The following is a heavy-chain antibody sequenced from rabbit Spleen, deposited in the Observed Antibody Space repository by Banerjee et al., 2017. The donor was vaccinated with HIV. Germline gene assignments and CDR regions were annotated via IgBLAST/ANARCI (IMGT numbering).Heavy chain of an antibody. J-gene: IGHJ4*01. Sequence: QEQLKESGGDLVKPGTSLTLTCTASGFSFSSSYYMCWVRQAPGKGLECIACIYAGSSASTYYANWAKGRFTISKSSSTTVTLQMTSLTDADTATYFCARDLASVVGWNFNLWGQGTLVTVS. CDR1: GFSFSSSYY. V-gene: IGHV1S45*01. D-gene: IGHD3-1*01. CDR3: ARDLASVVGWNFNL. CDR2: IYAGSSAST.